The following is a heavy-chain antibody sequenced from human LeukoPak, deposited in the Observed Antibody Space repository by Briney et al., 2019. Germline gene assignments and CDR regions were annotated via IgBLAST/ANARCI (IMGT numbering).Heavy chain of an antibody. CDR1: GFTFGDYA. CDR3: GSGSGWYSPDY. J-gene: IGHJ4*02. V-gene: IGHV3-49*03. Sequence: RSLRLSCTASGFTFGDYAMSWFRQAPGKGLEWVGFSRNKAYGGTTEYAASVKGRFTISRDDSKNIAYLQMNSLKTEDTAVYYCGSGSGWYSPDYWGQGTLVTVSS. D-gene: IGHD6-19*01. CDR2: SRNKAYGGTT.